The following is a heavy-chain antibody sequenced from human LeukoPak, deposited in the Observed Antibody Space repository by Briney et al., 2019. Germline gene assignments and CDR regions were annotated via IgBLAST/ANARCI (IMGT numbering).Heavy chain of an antibody. CDR1: GGSLSFYY. V-gene: IGHV4-34*01. CDR2: ISQNGDS. CDR3: AGADGVAAADPFDY. Sequence: PSETLSLTCGVSGGSLSFYYWSWIRRSPGKGLEWIAEISQNGDSNYNMSLKSRVTISVDTSKNQFSLKLSSVTAADTAVYYCAGADGVAAADPFDYWGQGTLVTVSS. D-gene: IGHD6-13*01. J-gene: IGHJ4*02.